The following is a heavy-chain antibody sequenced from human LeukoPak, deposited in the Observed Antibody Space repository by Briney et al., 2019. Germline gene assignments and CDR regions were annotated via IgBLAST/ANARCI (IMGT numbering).Heavy chain of an antibody. CDR3: RRGMFHDFWTEFDY. CDR2: IKSKAEGGTT. D-gene: IGHD3/OR15-3a*01. J-gene: IGHJ4*02. Sequence: GGSLRLSCAASGFTFSNAWMSWVRQAPGQGLEWVGRIKSKAEGGTTDCAAPVKGRFTISRDDSKNTLYLQMNSLKTEDTAVYYCRRGMFHDFWTEFDYWGQGTLVTVSS. V-gene: IGHV3-15*01. CDR1: GFTFSNAW.